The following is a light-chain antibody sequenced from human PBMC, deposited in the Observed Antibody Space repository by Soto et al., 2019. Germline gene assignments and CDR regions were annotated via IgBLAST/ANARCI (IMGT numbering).Light chain of an antibody. J-gene: IGKJ4*01. Sequence: DIQVTQSTSSLSASVGDRVTLTCRASQSISSYLNWYQHKPGKAPKILIYGASSLQSGVPSRFSGSGSGTDFTLTISSLQPEDVDTYYCQPRYITPLTFGGGTKVQIK. CDR1: QSISSY. CDR2: GAS. CDR3: QPRYITPLT. V-gene: IGKV1-39*01.